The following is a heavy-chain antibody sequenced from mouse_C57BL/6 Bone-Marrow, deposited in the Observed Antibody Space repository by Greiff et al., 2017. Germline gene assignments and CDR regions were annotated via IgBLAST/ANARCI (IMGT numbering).Heavy chain of an antibody. CDR3: ARHGGLRSPDY. CDR1: GFTFSSYG. Sequence: EVQLVESGGDLVKPGGSLKLSCAASGFTFSSYGMSWVRQTPDKRLEWVATISSGGSYTYYPDSVKGRFTISRDNAKNTLYLQMSSLKSEDTAMXYCARHGGLRSPDYWGQGTTLTVSS. CDR2: ISSGGSYT. D-gene: IGHD2-4*01. J-gene: IGHJ2*01. V-gene: IGHV5-6*01.